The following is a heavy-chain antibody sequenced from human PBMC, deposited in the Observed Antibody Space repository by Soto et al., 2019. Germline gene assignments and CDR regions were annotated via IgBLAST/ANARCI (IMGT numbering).Heavy chain of an antibody. CDR2: IYDSGTT. CDR1: GGSFRVGGYY. Sequence: SETLSLTCTVSGGSFRVGGYYWNWIRQPPGKGLEWIGYIYDSGTTYYNPSLKSRLTISVDTSKNQLSLKLTSVTAADTAVYYCARDGRPQGAVFDFWGQGTLVTVSS. D-gene: IGHD3-16*01. V-gene: IGHV4-30-4*01. J-gene: IGHJ4*02. CDR3: ARDGRPQGAVFDF.